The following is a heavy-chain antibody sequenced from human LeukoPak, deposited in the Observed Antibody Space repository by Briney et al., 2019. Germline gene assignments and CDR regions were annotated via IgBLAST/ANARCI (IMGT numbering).Heavy chain of an antibody. J-gene: IGHJ4*02. CDR1: GYTFTSYP. V-gene: IGHV1-18*01. D-gene: IGHD4-17*01. CDR2: ITTYNGNT. Sequence: ASVKVSCKASGYTFTSYPISWVRQAPGQGLEWMGWITTYNGNTNYAQKLQGRVTMTTDTSTSTAYMDRRGLRSDDTAVYYCARGYDYGDYVGDFDYWGQGALVTVSS. CDR3: ARGYDYGDYVGDFDY.